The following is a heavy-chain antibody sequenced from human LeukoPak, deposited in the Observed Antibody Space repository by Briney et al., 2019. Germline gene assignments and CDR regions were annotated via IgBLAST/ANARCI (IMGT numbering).Heavy chain of an antibody. CDR2: IYSGGST. CDR1: GFTVNSNY. CDR3: ARDYTYYDFSFPY. D-gene: IGHD3-3*01. Sequence: PGGSLRLSCAASGFTVNSNYMSWVRQAPGKGLEWVSVIYSGGSTYYADSVKGRFTISRDNSKNTLYLQMNSLRAEDTAVYYRARDYTYYDFSFPYWGQGTLVTVSS. J-gene: IGHJ4*02. V-gene: IGHV3-66*02.